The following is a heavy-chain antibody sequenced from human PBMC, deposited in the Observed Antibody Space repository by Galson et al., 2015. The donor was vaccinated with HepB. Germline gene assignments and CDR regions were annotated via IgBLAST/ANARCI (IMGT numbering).Heavy chain of an antibody. J-gene: IGHJ4*02. V-gene: IGHV3-23*01. CDR1: GFTFNSYA. CDR2: VSGSGGST. Sequence: SLRLSCAASGFTFNSYAMTWVRQAPGKGLEWVSAVSGSGGSTYYADSVKGRFTIPRDNSKNTLYLQMSSLRAEDTAVYYCAKRAYSSGWYFDYWGQGTLVTVSS. CDR3: AKRAYSSGWYFDY. D-gene: IGHD6-19*01.